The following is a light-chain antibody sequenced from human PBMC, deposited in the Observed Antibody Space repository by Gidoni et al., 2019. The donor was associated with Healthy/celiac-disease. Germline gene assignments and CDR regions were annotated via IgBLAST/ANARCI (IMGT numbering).Light chain of an antibody. CDR1: QSISSW. CDR2: KAS. Sequence: DIQMTQSPSTLSASVGDRVTITCRASQSISSWLAWYQQKPGKAAKLLIYKASSLESGVPSRFSGSGSGTEGTLTISSLQPDEFATYYCQQYNSYWTCGQXTKVEI. CDR3: QQYNSYWT. J-gene: IGKJ1*01. V-gene: IGKV1-5*03.